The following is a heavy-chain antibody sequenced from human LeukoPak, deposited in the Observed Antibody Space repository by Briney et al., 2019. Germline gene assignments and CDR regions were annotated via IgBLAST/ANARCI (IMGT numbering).Heavy chain of an antibody. J-gene: IGHJ6*03. CDR1: GGSISSYY. Sequence: SETLSLTCTVSGGSISSYYWSWLRQPAGKGLEGIGRIYTSGSTNYNPSLKSRVTMSVDTSKNQFSLKLSSVTAADTAVYYCARDFWSGYYTTYYYYMDVWGKGTTVTVSS. V-gene: IGHV4-4*07. CDR3: ARDFWSGYYTTYYYYMDV. CDR2: IYTSGST. D-gene: IGHD3-3*01.